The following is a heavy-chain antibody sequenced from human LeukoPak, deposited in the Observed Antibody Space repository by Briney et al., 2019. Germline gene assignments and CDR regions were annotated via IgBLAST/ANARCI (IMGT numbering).Heavy chain of an antibody. V-gene: IGHV3-30*02. J-gene: IGHJ5*02. Sequence: PGGSLRLSCAASGFTFSYYGMHWVRQAPGKGLEWVAFIRYDGNDKFYADSVKGRFTISRVTSRNTLFLQMNSLRTDDTAVYYCAKDLMRDRWFGESWGQGTLVTVSS. D-gene: IGHD3-10*01. CDR1: GFTFSYYG. CDR2: IRYDGNDK. CDR3: AKDLMRDRWFGES.